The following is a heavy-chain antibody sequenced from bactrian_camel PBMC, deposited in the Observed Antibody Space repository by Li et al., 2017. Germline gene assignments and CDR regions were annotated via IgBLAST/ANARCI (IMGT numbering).Heavy chain of an antibody. V-gene: IGHV3S53*01. D-gene: IGHD2*01. CDR2: ISSSGVT. Sequence: HVQLVESGGGSVQAGESLRLSCAASRYSTNTHYMAWFRQAPGKEREGVAHISSSGVTVVADSVKGRFTISRDNAKNTLYLQMNSLKPEDTAMYYCAANFGPYCSGPYLARRANFLGQGTQVTVS. CDR1: RYSTNTHY. J-gene: IGHJ4*01.